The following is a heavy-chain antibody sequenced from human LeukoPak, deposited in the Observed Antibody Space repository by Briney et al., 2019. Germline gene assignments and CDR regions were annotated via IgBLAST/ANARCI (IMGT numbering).Heavy chain of an antibody. D-gene: IGHD3-16*01. CDR1: GFTVSSNY. CDR3: ARVFGGPYNDY. V-gene: IGHV3-53*01. Sequence: GGSLRLSCAASGFTVSSNYMSWVRQAPGKGLEWVSVIYSGGATYYADSVKGRFTISRDISKNTVYLQMNSLRVEDTAIYYCARVFGGPYNDYWGRGPRVTVSS. CDR2: IYSGGAT. J-gene: IGHJ4*02.